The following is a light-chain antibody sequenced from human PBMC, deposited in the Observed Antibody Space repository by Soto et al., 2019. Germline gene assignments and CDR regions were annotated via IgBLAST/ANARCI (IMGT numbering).Light chain of an antibody. V-gene: IGKV3-15*01. CDR1: QSVSSN. Sequence: EIALTHSPVTLSLSPGERATLSCRASQSVSSNLAWYQQKPGQAPRLLIYGASTRDTGVPTRFSGSRSGAEFTLTISSLQPDDFATYYCQQYNSYPWTFSQGTKVDIK. CDR2: GAS. CDR3: QQYNSYPWT. J-gene: IGKJ1*01.